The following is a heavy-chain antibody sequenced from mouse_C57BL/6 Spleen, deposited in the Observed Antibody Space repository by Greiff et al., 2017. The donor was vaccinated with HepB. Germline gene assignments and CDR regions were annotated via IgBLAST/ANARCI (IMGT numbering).Heavy chain of an antibody. CDR2: IWSGGST. J-gene: IGHJ4*01. CDR3: ARSHHYYAMDY. CDR1: GFSLTSYG. Sequence: QVQLKESGPGLVQPSQSLSITCTVSGFSLTSYGVHWVRQSPGKGLAWLGVIWSGGSTDYNAAFISRLSISKDNSKSQVFFKMNSLQADDTAIYYCARSHHYYAMDYWGKGTSVTVSS. V-gene: IGHV2-2*01.